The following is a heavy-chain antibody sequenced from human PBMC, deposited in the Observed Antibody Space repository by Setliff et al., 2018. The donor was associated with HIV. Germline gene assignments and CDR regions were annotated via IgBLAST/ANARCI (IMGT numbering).Heavy chain of an antibody. V-gene: IGHV3-11*05. CDR1: GFTFSDHY. Sequence: KPGGSLRLSCAASGFTFSDHYMSWIRQAPGKGLEWVSYISGGSTSHMNYADSVKGRFTISRDNAKNSLYLQMDRLRVEDTAIYYCARDRGDYYYYMDVWGKGTMVTVSS. CDR3: ARDRGDYYYYMDV. J-gene: IGHJ6*03. CDR2: ISGGSTSHM.